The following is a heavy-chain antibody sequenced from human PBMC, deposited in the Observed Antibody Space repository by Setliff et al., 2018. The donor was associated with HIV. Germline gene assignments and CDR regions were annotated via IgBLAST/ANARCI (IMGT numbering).Heavy chain of an antibody. CDR3: ARLRLAVMMSLDYFDL. D-gene: IGHD3-16*01. J-gene: IGHJ4*02. Sequence: PSETLSLTCAVSGYSISSGYYWGWIRQPPGRGLEWIGNIYHSGGTHYNPSLRSRVTISVDTSKNHFSLKLSSVTAADTAVYYCARLRLAVMMSLDYFDLWGQGTLVTVSS. V-gene: IGHV4-38-2*01. CDR1: GYSISSGYY. CDR2: IYHSGGT.